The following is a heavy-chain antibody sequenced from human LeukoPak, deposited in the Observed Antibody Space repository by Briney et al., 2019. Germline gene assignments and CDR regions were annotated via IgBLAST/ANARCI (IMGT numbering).Heavy chain of an antibody. CDR1: GFTFSSYE. D-gene: IGHD3-3*01. V-gene: IGHV3-33*08. CDR2: IWYDGSNK. J-gene: IGHJ4*02. Sequence: GGSLRLSCTASGFTFSSYEMNWVRQAPGKGLEWVAVIWYDGSNKYYADSVRGRFTISRDNFKNTLYLQMNSLRAEDTAVYYCARDLEIGSSSYYFDYWGQGTLVTVSS. CDR3: ARDLEIGSSSYYFDY.